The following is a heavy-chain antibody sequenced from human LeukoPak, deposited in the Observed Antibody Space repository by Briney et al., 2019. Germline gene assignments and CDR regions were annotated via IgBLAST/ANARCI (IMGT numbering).Heavy chain of an antibody. CDR3: ASTGMVRGAYFDY. CDR1: GFTFSSYA. V-gene: IGHV3-23*01. D-gene: IGHD3-10*01. J-gene: IGHJ4*02. CDR2: ISGSGGST. Sequence: GGSLRLSCAASGFTFSSYAMSWVRRAPGKGLEWVSAISGSGGSTYYADSVKGRFTISRDNSKNTLYLQMNSLRAEDTAVYYCASTGMVRGAYFDYWGQGTLVTVSS.